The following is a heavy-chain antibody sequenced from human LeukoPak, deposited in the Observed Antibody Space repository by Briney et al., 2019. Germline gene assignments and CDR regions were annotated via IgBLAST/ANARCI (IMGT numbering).Heavy chain of an antibody. J-gene: IGHJ4*02. D-gene: IGHD6-19*01. Sequence: PGGSLRLSCAASGFTFSKYWMLWVRHAPGKGLESVSRINTDGTLTTYAASVKGRFTVSRDNADNTMFLQMNSVRDEDTAVYYCATKQWLAPPPDSWGQGTPVTVSS. CDR2: INTDGTLT. V-gene: IGHV3-74*01. CDR1: GFTFSKYW. CDR3: ATKQWLAPPPDS.